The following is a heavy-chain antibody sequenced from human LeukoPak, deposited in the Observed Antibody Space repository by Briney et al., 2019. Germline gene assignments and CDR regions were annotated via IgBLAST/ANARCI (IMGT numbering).Heavy chain of an antibody. CDR1: GFTFSSYW. D-gene: IGHD3-22*01. V-gene: IGHV3-7*03. J-gene: IGHJ4*02. CDR3: ARSQSPYYYDSSGYYYFDY. CDR2: IKQDGSEK. Sequence: GGSLRLSCAASGFTFSSYWMSWVRQAPGKGLEWVANIKQDGSEKYYVDSVKGRFTISRDNAKNSLYLQMNSLRAEDTAVYYCARSQSPYYYDSSGYYYFDYWGQGTLATVSS.